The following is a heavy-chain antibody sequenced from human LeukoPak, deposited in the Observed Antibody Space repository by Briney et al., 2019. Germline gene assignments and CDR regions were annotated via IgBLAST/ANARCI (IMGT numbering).Heavy chain of an antibody. D-gene: IGHD3-16*01. V-gene: IGHV3-49*04. J-gene: IGHJ5*02. CDR3: AREIRRYNWFDP. CDR2: IRSKAYGGTT. CDR1: GFTFGDYA. Sequence: GGTLRLSCTASGFTFGDYAVSWVRQAPGKGLEWVGYIRSKAYGGTTEYAASVKGRFTISRDDSKTIAYLQMNSLETEDTAVYYCAREIRRYNWFDPWGQGTLVTVSS.